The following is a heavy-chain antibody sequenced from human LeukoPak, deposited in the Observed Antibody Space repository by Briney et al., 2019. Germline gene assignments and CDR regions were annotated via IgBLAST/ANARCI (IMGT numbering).Heavy chain of an antibody. CDR1: GFIVSSNY. CDR2: IYSGGST. D-gene: IGHD3-22*01. V-gene: IGHV3-53*01. Sequence: PGGSLRLSCTASGFIVSSNYMSWVRQAPGKGLEWVSVIYSGGSTYYADSVKGRFTISRDNSKNTLYLQMNSLRAEDTAVYYCAKGYDSSGYYWSYFDYWGQGTLVTVSS. J-gene: IGHJ4*02. CDR3: AKGYDSSGYYWSYFDY.